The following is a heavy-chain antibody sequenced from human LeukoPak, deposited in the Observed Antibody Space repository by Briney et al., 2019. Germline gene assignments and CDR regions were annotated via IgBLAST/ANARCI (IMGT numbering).Heavy chain of an antibody. V-gene: IGHV3-30*03. CDR2: ISYDGSNK. CDR3: ARDGLSLRTMIVVVLSFDY. Sequence: GRSLRLSCAASGFTFSSYGMHWVRQAPGKGLEWVAVISYDGSNKYYADSVKGRFTISRDNSKNTLYLQMNSLRAEDTAVYYCARDGLSLRTMIVVVLSFDYWGQGTLVTVSS. D-gene: IGHD3-22*01. CDR1: GFTFSSYG. J-gene: IGHJ4*02.